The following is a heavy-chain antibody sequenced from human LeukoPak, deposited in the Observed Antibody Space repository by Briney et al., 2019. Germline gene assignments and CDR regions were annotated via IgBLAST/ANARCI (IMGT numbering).Heavy chain of an antibody. V-gene: IGHV4-34*01. D-gene: IGHD1-26*01. CDR2: INHSGST. CDR1: GGSFSGYY. Sequence: SETLSLTCAVYGGSFSGYYWSWIRQPPGKGLEWIGEINHSGSTHYNPSLKSRVTISVDTSKNQFSLKLSSVTAADTAVYYCASLGIVGANDYWGQGTLVTVSS. J-gene: IGHJ4*02. CDR3: ASLGIVGANDY.